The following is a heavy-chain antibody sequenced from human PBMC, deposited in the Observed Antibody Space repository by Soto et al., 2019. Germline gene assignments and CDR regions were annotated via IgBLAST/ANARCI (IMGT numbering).Heavy chain of an antibody. Sequence: QVQLVQSGAEVKKPGSSVKVSCEASGGIFRRYTITWVRQAPGQGLEWMGGITPMFGTPNYAQKFRGRVTITADESTSTAYMELNSLRSEDTAMYFCARDGTLYDSRAYYYLYWGQGTLVTVSS. CDR1: GGIFRRYT. D-gene: IGHD3-22*01. CDR3: ARDGTLYDSRAYYYLY. CDR2: ITPMFGTP. J-gene: IGHJ4*02. V-gene: IGHV1-69*01.